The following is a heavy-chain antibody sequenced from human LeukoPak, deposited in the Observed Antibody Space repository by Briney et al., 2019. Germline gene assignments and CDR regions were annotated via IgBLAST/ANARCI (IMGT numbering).Heavy chain of an antibody. V-gene: IGHV3-66*03. J-gene: IGHJ4*02. CDR3: ASLRSSSWYDHFDY. CDR1: GFTVSSNS. Sequence: GGSLRLSCTVSGFTVSSNSMSWVRQAPGKGLEWVSFIYSDNTHYSDSVKGRFTISRDNSKNTLYLQMNSLRAEGTAVYYCASLRSSSWYDHFDYWGQGTLVTVSS. CDR2: IYSDNT. D-gene: IGHD6-13*01.